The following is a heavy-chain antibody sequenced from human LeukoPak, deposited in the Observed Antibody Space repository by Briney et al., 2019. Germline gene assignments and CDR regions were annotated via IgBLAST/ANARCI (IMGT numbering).Heavy chain of an antibody. CDR2: IYPGDSDT. J-gene: IGHJ3*02. V-gene: IGHV5-51*01. CDR1: GHSFTSYW. CDR3: AGPPSGLGGYYSESDAFDI. Sequence: GESLKISCKGSGHSFTSYWIGWVRQMPGKGLEWMGIIYPGDSDTRYSPSFQGQVTISADKSISTAYLQWSSLKASDTAMYYCAGPPSGLGGYYSESDAFDIWGQGTMVTVSS. D-gene: IGHD3-22*01.